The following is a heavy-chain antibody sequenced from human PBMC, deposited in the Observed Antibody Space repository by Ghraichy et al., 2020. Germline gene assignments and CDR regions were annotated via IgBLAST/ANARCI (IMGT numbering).Heavy chain of an antibody. CDR1: GYTFNDYY. D-gene: IGHD2-8*01. CDR2: INPNSGGP. J-gene: IGHJ6*02. V-gene: IGHV1-2*02. CDR3: GRDYEWADGKQHGMDV. Sequence: ASVKVSCKASGYTFNDYYIYWVRQAPGQWLEWMGWINPNSGGPKYAQKFQGRVTMTRDTSTSTAHMELSWLRSDDTAVYYCGRDYEWADGKQHGMDVWGQGTTVIVSS.